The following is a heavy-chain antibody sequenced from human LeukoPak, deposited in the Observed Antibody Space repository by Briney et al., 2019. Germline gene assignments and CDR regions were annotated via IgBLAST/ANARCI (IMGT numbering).Heavy chain of an antibody. Sequence: GGSLRLSCEVSGVTFSSFAMSWVRQAPGRGLEWASGISGSGGSTYYADSVKGRFTISRDNSKNTLYLQMNSLRAGDTAVYFCAKDKYIYGPERFIEHWGKGTLVTVSS. D-gene: IGHD3-9*01. CDR2: ISGSGGST. CDR3: AKDKYIYGPERFIEH. J-gene: IGHJ4*02. V-gene: IGHV3-23*01. CDR1: GVTFSSFA.